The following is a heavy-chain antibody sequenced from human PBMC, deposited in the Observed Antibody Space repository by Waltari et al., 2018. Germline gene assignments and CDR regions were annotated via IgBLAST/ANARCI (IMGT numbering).Heavy chain of an antibody. CDR3: VKYSGFDYFFDY. CDR2: RSNEGNNK. J-gene: IGHJ4*02. CDR1: GFIFSNCN. D-gene: IGHD5-12*01. V-gene: IGHV3-30*18. Sequence: QMQLVESGGGVVQPGRSLRLSCAASGFIFSNCNMHWVRQAPGQGLEWVAGRSNEGNNKDYADSVKTRFTVSRENSKNTLYLQINSLRDDDTAVYYCVKYSGFDYFFDYWGQGTLVTVSS.